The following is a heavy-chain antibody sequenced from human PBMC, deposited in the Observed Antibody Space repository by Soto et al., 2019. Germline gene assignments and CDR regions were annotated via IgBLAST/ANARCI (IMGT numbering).Heavy chain of an antibody. D-gene: IGHD2-2*01. V-gene: IGHV4-39*07. Sequence: SETLSLTCTVSGGSVSSSSYYWGWVRQPPGKGLEWIGNIYYSGSTYYNPSLKSRVTISVDTSKNQFSLKLSSVTAADTAVYYCARDLRYCSSTSCLTHYYYGMDVWGQGTTVTVSS. CDR1: GGSVSSSSYY. CDR3: ARDLRYCSSTSCLTHYYYGMDV. CDR2: IYYSGST. J-gene: IGHJ6*02.